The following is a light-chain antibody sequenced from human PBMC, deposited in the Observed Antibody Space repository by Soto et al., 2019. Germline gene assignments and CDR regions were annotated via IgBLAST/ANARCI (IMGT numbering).Light chain of an antibody. CDR1: SSDVGAYNY. CDR2: EVS. Sequence: SVLPQPPSASGSPGQSVTISCTGTSSDVGAYNYVSWYQQHPGKAPKLMIYEVSKRPSGVPDRFSGSRSGNTASLTVSGLQAEDEADYYCSSYAGSNNFFYVLGNGTKATVL. J-gene: IGLJ1*01. CDR3: SSYAGSNNFFYV. V-gene: IGLV2-8*01.